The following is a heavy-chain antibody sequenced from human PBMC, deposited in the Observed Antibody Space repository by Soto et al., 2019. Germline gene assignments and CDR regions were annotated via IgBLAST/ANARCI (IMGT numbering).Heavy chain of an antibody. J-gene: IGHJ3*02. D-gene: IGHD3-22*01. V-gene: IGHV1-24*01. CDR1: GYTLTELS. CDR2: FDPEDGET. CDR3: ATARITMIVVVDAFDI. Sequence: ASVKVSCKVSGYTLTELSMHWVRQAPGKGLEWMGGFDPEDGETIYAQKFQGRVTMTEDTSTDTAYMELSSLRFEDTAVYYCATARITMIVVVDAFDIWGQGTMVTVSS.